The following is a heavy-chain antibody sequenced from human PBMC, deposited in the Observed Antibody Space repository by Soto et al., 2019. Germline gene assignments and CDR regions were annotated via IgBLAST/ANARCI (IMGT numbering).Heavy chain of an antibody. V-gene: IGHV1-2*02. CDR2: INPNSGGT. J-gene: IGHJ6*02. CDR1: GYTFTGYY. CDR3: ARFTAARPDYYYYYGMDV. D-gene: IGHD6-6*01. Sequence: SVKVSCKTSGYTFTGYYMHWVRQAPGQGLEWMGWINPNSGGTNYAQKFQGRVTMTRDTSISSAYMELSRLRSDDTAVYYCARFTAARPDYYYYYGMDVWGQGTTVTVSS.